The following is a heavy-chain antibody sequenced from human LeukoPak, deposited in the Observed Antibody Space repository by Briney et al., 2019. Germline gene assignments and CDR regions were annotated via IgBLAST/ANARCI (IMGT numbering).Heavy chain of an antibody. Sequence: SVKVSCKASGGTFSSYAISWVRQAPGQGLEWMGRIIPILGIANYAQKFQGRVTITADKSTSTAYMELNSLRSEDTAVYYCARSGGSGSYYDYWGQGTLVTVSS. D-gene: IGHD3-10*01. CDR3: ARSGGSGSYYDY. J-gene: IGHJ4*02. V-gene: IGHV1-69*04. CDR1: GGTFSSYA. CDR2: IIPILGIA.